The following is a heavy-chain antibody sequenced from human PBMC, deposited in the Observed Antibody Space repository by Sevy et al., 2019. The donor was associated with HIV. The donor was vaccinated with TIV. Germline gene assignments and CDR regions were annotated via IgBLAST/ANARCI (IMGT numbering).Heavy chain of an antibody. V-gene: IGHV3-49*03. J-gene: IGHJ4*02. CDR1: GFTFGDYA. CDR2: IRTKAYGGTT. CDR3: TGGGYTYVPFDY. Sequence: GGSLRLSCTASGFTFGDYAMNWFRQAPGKGLEWVGFIRTKAYGGTTEYAASVKGRFTISREDSKSISYLQMNSLKTADTAVYYCTGGGYTYVPFDYWGQGTLVTVSS. D-gene: IGHD2-15*01.